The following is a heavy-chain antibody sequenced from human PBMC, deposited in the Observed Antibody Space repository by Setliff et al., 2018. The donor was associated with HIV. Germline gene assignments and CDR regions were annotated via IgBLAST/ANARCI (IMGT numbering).Heavy chain of an antibody. Sequence: LRLSCAASNFTFSDYGMHWVRQAPGKGLEWVAVIWYDGSNKYYADSVKGRFTISRDNSKNTLYLQMNSLRAEDTAVYYCAREAHCSSSRCDGRFSDSWGQGTLGTVS. J-gene: IGHJ4*02. D-gene: IGHD2-2*01. CDR1: NFTFSDYG. V-gene: IGHV3-33*01. CDR3: AREAHCSSSRCDGRFSDS. CDR2: IWYDGSNK.